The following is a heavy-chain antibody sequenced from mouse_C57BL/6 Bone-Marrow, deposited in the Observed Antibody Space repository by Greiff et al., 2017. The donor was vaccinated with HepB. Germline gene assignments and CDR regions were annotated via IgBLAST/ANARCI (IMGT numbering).Heavy chain of an antibody. J-gene: IGHJ2*01. Sequence: QVQLQQSGAELVRPGASVTLSCKASGYTFTDYEMHWVKQTPVHGLEWIGAIDPETGGTAYNQKFKGKAILTADKSSSTAYMELRSLTSEDSAVYYCTRRVELLRGDYWGPGTTLTVSS. CDR3: TRRVELLRGDY. CDR1: GYTFTDYE. CDR2: IDPETGGT. V-gene: IGHV1-15*01. D-gene: IGHD1-1*01.